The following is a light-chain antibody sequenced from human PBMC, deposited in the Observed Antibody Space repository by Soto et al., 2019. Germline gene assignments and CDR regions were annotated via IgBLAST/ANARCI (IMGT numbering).Light chain of an antibody. CDR1: QRLLPSNGYNY. CDR3: QQSYITPPT. V-gene: IGKV2-28*01. CDR2: VGS. Sequence: GEPASISCRSRQRLLPSNGYNYLDWYLQKPGQAPQLLIYVGSNRASGVPYRFSGSGSGTDFTLKISSLQPEDFATYYCQQSYITPPTFGQGTKVAIK. J-gene: IGKJ1*01.